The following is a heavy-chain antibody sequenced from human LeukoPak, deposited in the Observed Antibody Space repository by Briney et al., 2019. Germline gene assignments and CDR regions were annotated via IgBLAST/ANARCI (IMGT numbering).Heavy chain of an antibody. CDR2: IDHSGST. CDR1: GDSISSLYYY. J-gene: IGHJ4*02. Sequence: PSETLSLTCTVSGDSISSLYYYWTWIRQTPXKGLEWIGYIDHSGSTNYNPTLKSRVTISGDTSKNQFSLRLRSVTAADTAVYYCARDKYGAIEYWGQGTQVTVSS. V-gene: IGHV4-61*01. D-gene: IGHD4/OR15-4a*01. CDR3: ARDKYGAIEY.